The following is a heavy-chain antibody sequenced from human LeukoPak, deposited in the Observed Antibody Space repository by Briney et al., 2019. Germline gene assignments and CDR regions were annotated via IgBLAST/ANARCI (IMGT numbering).Heavy chain of an antibody. J-gene: IGHJ4*02. Sequence: PSETLSLTCAVSGGSISSGGYSWSWIRQPPGKGLEWIGYIYHSGSTYYNPSLKSRVTISVDTSKNQFSLKLSSVTAADTAVYYCARDQWFGGVIVTDLRYFDYWGQGTLVTVSS. CDR2: IYHSGST. D-gene: IGHD3-16*02. CDR3: ARDQWFGGVIVTDLRYFDY. CDR1: GGSISSGGYS. V-gene: IGHV4-30-2*01.